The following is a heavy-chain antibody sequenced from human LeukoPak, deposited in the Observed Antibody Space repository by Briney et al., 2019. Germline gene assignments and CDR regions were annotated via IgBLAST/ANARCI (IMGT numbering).Heavy chain of an antibody. D-gene: IGHD2-2*01. Sequence: SETLSLTCAVYGGSFSGYYWSWIRQPPGKGLEWIGRIYYSGSTFYKPSLKSRVTISMDTSKKQFSLKLSSVTAADTAVYYCARQGYERVDYWGQGTLVTVSS. CDR1: GGSFSGYY. CDR2: IYYSGST. V-gene: IGHV4-34*01. J-gene: IGHJ4*02. CDR3: ARQGYERVDY.